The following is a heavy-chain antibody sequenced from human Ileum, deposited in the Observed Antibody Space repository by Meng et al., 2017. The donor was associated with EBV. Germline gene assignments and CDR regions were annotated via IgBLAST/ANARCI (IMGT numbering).Heavy chain of an antibody. CDR2: IYYTGNT. V-gene: IGHV4-39*07. Sequence: QVKLHESGPGLVKPSVTLPLTCIVSGASMSSSSSYWGWIRPPPGKGLEWIGSIYYTGNTYYNPSLKSRVSISIDTSKNHFYMNLRSVTAADTALYYSARKDEGGHYDTYGDNWGQGTLVTVSS. J-gene: IGHJ4*02. D-gene: IGHD3-16*01. CDR1: GASMSSSSSY. CDR3: ARKDEGGHYDTYGDN.